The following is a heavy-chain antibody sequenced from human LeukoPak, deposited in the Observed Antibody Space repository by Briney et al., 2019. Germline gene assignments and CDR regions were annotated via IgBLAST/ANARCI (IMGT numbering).Heavy chain of an antibody. D-gene: IGHD3-9*01. CDR3: ARDPPDPEVRYFDWLYPGWFDP. CDR1: GYTLTELS. J-gene: IGHJ5*02. Sequence: ASVKVSCKVSGYTLTELSMHWVRQAPGQGLEWMGGIIPIFGTANYAQKFQGRVTITADKSTSTAYMELSSLRSEDTAVYYCARDPPDPEVRYFDWLYPGWFDPWGQGTLVTVSS. CDR2: IIPIFGTA. V-gene: IGHV1-69*06.